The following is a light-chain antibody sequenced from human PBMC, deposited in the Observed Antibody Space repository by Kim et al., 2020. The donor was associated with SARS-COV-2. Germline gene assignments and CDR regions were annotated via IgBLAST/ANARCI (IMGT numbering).Light chain of an antibody. CDR1: QGISDW. Sequence: ASVGDRVTICCRASQGISDWLAWYQQKPGKAPKLLIYEASSLQSGVPSRFSGSGSGTDFTLTISSLQPEDFATYYCQQTDSFPWTFGQGTKVDIK. CDR3: QQTDSFPWT. CDR2: EAS. J-gene: IGKJ1*01. V-gene: IGKV1-12*01.